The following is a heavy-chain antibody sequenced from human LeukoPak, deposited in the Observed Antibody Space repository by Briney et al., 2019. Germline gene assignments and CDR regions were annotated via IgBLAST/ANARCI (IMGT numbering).Heavy chain of an antibody. D-gene: IGHD2-15*01. J-gene: IGHJ4*02. CDR3: ARDGAATFDY. CDR1: GYTFTGYY. CDR2: IIPIFGTA. V-gene: IGHV1-69*06. Sequence: ASVKVSCKASGYTFTGYYMHWVRQAPGQGLEWMGGIIPIFGTANYAQKFQGRVTITADKSTSTAYMELSSLRSEDTAVYYCARDGAATFDYWGQGTLVTVSS.